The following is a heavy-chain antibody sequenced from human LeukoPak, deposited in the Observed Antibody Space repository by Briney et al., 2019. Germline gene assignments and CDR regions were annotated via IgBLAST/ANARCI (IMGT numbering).Heavy chain of an antibody. Sequence: SETLSLTCTVSGGSISSYYWSWIRQPPGKGLEWIGYIYYSGSTNYNPSLKSRVTISVDASKNQFSLKLSSVTAADTAVYYCARHYCSSTSCYRLGASDIWGQGTMVTVSS. CDR2: IYYSGST. J-gene: IGHJ3*02. CDR3: ARHYCSSTSCYRLGASDI. V-gene: IGHV4-59*08. CDR1: GGSISSYY. D-gene: IGHD2-2*02.